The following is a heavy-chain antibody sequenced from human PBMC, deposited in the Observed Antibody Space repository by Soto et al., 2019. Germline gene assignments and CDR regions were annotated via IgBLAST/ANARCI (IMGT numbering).Heavy chain of an antibody. Sequence: VQMVESGGGVVQPGKSLRLSCETSGLTFKFYGMHWVRQAPGKGLECVAVISHDGNTHYYADSVKGRFTISRDNSKNTLYLLMNRLRLDDSFTYYCAKDRGGDCPDNSCYFGADYWGQGALVTVSS. CDR2: ISHDGNTH. CDR1: GLTFKFYG. V-gene: IGHV3-30*18. D-gene: IGHD2-2*01. J-gene: IGHJ4*02. CDR3: AKDRGGDCPDNSCYFGADY.